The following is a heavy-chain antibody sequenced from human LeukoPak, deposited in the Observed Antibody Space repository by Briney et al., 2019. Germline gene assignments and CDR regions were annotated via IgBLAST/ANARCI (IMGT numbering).Heavy chain of an antibody. CDR1: GYTFTSYG. CDR2: ISAYNGNT. V-gene: IGHV1-18*01. D-gene: IGHD3-3*01. J-gene: IGHJ6*03. CDR3: ARPAYDFWSGYPPRAYYYYYMDV. Sequence: ASVKVSCKASGYTFTSYGISWARQAPGQGLEWMGWISAYNGNTNYAQKLQGRVTMTTDTSTSTAYMELRSLRSDDTAVYYCARPAYDFWSGYPPRAYYYYYMDVWGKGTTVTDSS.